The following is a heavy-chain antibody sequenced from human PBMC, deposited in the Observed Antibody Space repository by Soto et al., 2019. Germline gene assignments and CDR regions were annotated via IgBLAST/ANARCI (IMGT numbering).Heavy chain of an antibody. CDR1: GYTFTDYF. CDR2: INLGGDAT. J-gene: IGHJ4*02. CDR3: IGAEKGVRYFDA. Sequence: QVQLVQSGAEVKKPGASVKLSCQASGYTFTDYFIHWVRQAPGQGLEWMGWINLGGDATTYAQNFQGRITMIRDSSTSTVYMELRSLRSEDTAVYYCIGAEKGVRYFDAWGQGTLVSVSS. V-gene: IGHV1-46*03.